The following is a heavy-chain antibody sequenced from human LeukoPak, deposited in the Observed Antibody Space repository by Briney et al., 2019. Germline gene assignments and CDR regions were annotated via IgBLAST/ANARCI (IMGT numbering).Heavy chain of an antibody. CDR2: INHSGST. Sequence: PGGSLRLSCAASGFTFSSYSMNWVRQPPGKGLEWIGEINHSGSTNYNPSLKSRVTISVDTSKNQFSLKLSSVTAADTAVYYCARGRGYCSSTSCLVFDYWGQGTLVTVSS. CDR3: ARGRGYCSSTSCLVFDY. CDR1: GFTFSSYS. D-gene: IGHD2-2*01. V-gene: IGHV4-34*01. J-gene: IGHJ4*02.